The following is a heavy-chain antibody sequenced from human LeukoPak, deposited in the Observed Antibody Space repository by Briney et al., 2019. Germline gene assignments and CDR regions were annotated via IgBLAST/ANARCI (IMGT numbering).Heavy chain of an antibody. CDR3: VRSLQGPDY. D-gene: IGHD5-24*01. CDR1: GFILSSYW. J-gene: IGHJ4*02. Sequence: PGGSLRPSCAASGFILSSYWMHWVRQAPGKGLVWVSRINSDGITTYADSVKGRFTISRDNAKNTLYLQMNSLGAEDTAVYYCVRSLQGPDYWGQGTLVTVSS. V-gene: IGHV3-74*01. CDR2: INSDGIT.